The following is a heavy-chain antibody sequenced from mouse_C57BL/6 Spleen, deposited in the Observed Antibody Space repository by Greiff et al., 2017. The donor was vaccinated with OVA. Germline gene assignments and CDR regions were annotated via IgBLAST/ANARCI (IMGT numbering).Heavy chain of an antibody. J-gene: IGHJ4*01. CDR3: ARRNYYGSSGVYAMDY. Sequence: EVKLMESGGGLVKPGGSLKLSCAASGFTFSDYGMHWVRQAPEKGLEWVAYISSGSSTIYYADTVKGRFNISRDNAKKTLFLQMTSLRSEDTAMYYCARRNYYGSSGVYAMDYWGQGTSVTVSS. D-gene: IGHD1-1*01. V-gene: IGHV5-17*01. CDR1: GFTFSDYG. CDR2: ISSGSSTI.